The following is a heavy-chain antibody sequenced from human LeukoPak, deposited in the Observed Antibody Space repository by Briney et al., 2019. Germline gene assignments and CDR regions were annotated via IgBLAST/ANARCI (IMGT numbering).Heavy chain of an antibody. Sequence: SQTLSLTCTVSGGSLSSNYWSWIRQPPGKGLEWIGYVYYSGSTNYSPSLKGRVTISLDTSKNQFSLNLNSVTAADTAVYYCASLAVGAPFDYWGQGILVTVSS. CDR2: VYYSGST. D-gene: IGHD1-26*01. CDR1: GGSLSSNY. J-gene: IGHJ4*02. V-gene: IGHV4-59*08. CDR3: ASLAVGAPFDY.